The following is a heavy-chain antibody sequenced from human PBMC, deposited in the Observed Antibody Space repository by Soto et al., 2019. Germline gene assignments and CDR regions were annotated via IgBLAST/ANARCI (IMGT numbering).Heavy chain of an antibody. CDR3: ARDTPKIILRAPTI. Sequence: PSETLSLTCDVSGYSISSGYYWGWIRQSPGKGLEWIGTIYHYGSAHYNPSLKNRVTISIDTSKNQFSLKLASVTAADTAVYYCARDTPKIILRAPTIWGQGTLVTVSS. CDR2: IYHYGSA. D-gene: IGHD2-8*01. J-gene: IGHJ4*02. CDR1: GYSISSGYY. V-gene: IGHV4-38-2*02.